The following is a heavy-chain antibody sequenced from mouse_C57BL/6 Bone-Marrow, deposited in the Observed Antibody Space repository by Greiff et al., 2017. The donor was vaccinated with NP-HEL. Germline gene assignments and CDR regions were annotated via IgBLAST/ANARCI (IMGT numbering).Heavy chain of an antibody. CDR3: AYSNYGYFDV. CDR2: VYPSDSET. Sequence: VQLQQPGAELVRPGSSVKLSCKASGYIFTSYWMDWVKQRPGQGLEWIGNVYPSDSETHYNQKFKDKATLTVDKSSSTAYMQLSSLTSEDSAVYYCAYSNYGYFDVWGTGTTVTVSS. V-gene: IGHV1-61*01. D-gene: IGHD2-5*01. J-gene: IGHJ1*03. CDR1: GYIFTSYW.